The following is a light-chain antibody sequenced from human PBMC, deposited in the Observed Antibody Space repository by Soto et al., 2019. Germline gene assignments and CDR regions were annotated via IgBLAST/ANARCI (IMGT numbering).Light chain of an antibody. CDR3: HQYNNWPPWT. CDR1: QNVNIN. CDR2: GAS. J-gene: IGKJ1*01. Sequence: EVVMTQSPATLSVSPGERTTLSCRASQNVNINLAWFQQKPGQAPSLLIYGASTRAPGIPDRFSGSGSGTEFTLTISSLQSEDFAVYYCHQYNNWPPWTFGPRDQGGNQT. V-gene: IGKV3-15*01.